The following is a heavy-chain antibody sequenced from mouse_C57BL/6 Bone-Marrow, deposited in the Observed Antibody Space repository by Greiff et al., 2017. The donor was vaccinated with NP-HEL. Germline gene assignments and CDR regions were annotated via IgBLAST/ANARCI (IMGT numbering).Heavy chain of an antibody. J-gene: IGHJ4*01. Sequence: QVQLKESGAELVKPGASVKMSCKASGYTFTTYPIEWMKQNHGKSLEWIGNFHPYNDDTKYNEKFKGKATLTVEKSSSTVYLELSRLTSDDSAVYYCERYDGYYGAMDYWGQGTSVTVSS. V-gene: IGHV1-47*01. CDR1: GYTFTTYP. CDR2: FHPYNDDT. CDR3: ERYDGYYGAMDY. D-gene: IGHD2-3*01.